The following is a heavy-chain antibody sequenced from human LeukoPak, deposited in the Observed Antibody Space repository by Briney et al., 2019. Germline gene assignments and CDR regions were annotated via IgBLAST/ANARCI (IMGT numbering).Heavy chain of an antibody. CDR1: GGTFSSYA. CDR3: ARGSEYSSSSPWDY. CDR2: IIPIFGTA. V-gene: IGHV1-69*05. Sequence: ASVKVSCKASGGTFSSYAISWVRQAPGQGLEWMGGIIPIFGTANYAQKLQGRVTMTTDTSTSTAYMELRSLRSDDTAVYYCARGSEYSSSSPWDYWGQGTLVTVSS. J-gene: IGHJ4*02. D-gene: IGHD6-6*01.